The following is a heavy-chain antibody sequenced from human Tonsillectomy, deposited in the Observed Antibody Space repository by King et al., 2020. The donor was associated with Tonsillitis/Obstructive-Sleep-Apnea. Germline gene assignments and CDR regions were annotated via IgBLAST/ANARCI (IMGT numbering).Heavy chain of an antibody. Sequence: QLVQSGGDLVQPGRSLRLSCAASGFTFEDYAMYWVRQAPGKGLEWVSGISWNSGSIAYADSVKGRFTISRDNAKNSLYLQMNSLRAEDTALYYCAKELIIAVSGTPGDTFDIWGQGTMVTVSS. CDR2: ISWNSGSI. V-gene: IGHV3-9*01. D-gene: IGHD6-19*01. CDR1: GFTFEDYA. CDR3: AKELIIAVSGTPGDTFDI. J-gene: IGHJ3*02.